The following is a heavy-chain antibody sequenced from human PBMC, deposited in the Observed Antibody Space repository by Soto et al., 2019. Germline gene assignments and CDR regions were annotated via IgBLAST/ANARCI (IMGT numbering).Heavy chain of an antibody. CDR3: ARHRGTTGYYYYYYGMDV. J-gene: IGHJ6*02. CDR2: IYYSGST. D-gene: IGHD1-7*01. V-gene: IGHV4-30-4*01. CDR1: GGSISSGDYY. Sequence: PSETLSLTCTVSGGSISSGDYYWSWIRQPPGKGLEWIGYIYYSGSTYYNPSLKSRVTISVDTSKNQFSLKLSSVTAADTAVYYCARHRGTTGYYYYYYGMDVWGQGTTVTVSS.